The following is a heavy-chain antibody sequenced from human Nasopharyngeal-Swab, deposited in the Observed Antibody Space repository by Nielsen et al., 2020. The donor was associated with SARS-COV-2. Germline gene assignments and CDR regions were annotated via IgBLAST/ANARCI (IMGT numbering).Heavy chain of an antibody. CDR2: INHSGST. CDR3: ARTRYSYGFFTTGRGGYMDV. D-gene: IGHD5-18*01. Sequence: LRLSCAVYGGSFSGYYWSWIRQPPGKGLEWIGEINHSGSTNYNPSLKSRVTISVDTSKNQFSLKLSSVTAADTAVYYCARTRYSYGFFTTGRGGYMDVWGKGTTVTVSS. V-gene: IGHV4-34*01. J-gene: IGHJ6*03. CDR1: GGSFSGYY.